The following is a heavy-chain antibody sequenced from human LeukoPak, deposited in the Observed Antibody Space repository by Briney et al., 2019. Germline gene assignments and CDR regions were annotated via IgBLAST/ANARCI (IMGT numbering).Heavy chain of an antibody. CDR1: GFTFSSYS. Sequence: GGSLRLSCAASGFTFSSYSMNWVRQAPGKGLEWVSYISSSSSTIYYADSVKGRFTISRDNAKNSLHLQMNSLRAEDTAVYYCAIDYGDYNFDYWGQGTLVTVSS. V-gene: IGHV3-48*01. J-gene: IGHJ4*02. CDR2: ISSSSSTI. CDR3: AIDYGDYNFDY. D-gene: IGHD4-17*01.